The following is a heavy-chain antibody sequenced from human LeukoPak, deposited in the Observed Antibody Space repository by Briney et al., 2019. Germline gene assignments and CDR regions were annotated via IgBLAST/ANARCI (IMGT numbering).Heavy chain of an antibody. CDR1: GYTFTSYD. CDR2: VNPRSGDA. Sequence: ASVKVSCKASGYTFTSYDINWLRQATGQGLEWMGWVNPRSGDAGYLQKFQGRLTITRDSSIDTAYMDLSGLNSEDTAVYYCARGVPLGYCTYGVCYPPYYFDYWGQGTLVTASS. CDR3: ARGVPLGYCTYGVCYPPYYFDY. V-gene: IGHV1-8*01. J-gene: IGHJ4*02. D-gene: IGHD2-8*01.